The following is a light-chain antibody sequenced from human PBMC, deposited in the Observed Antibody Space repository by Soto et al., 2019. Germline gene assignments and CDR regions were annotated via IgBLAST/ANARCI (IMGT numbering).Light chain of an antibody. J-gene: IGLJ1*01. CDR3: SSYTSSTTLDV. Sequence: QSALTQPVSVSGSPGQSITISCTGTSSDIGNYNYVSWYQQHPGKAPKLMIYEVSNRPSGVSNRFSGSKSGNTASLTISGLQAEDEADYYCSSYTSSTTLDVFGTGTKVTVL. V-gene: IGLV2-14*01. CDR2: EVS. CDR1: SSDIGNYNY.